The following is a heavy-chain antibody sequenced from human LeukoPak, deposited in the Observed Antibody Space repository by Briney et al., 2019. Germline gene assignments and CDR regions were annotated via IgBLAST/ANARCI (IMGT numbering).Heavy chain of an antibody. CDR2: IYYTGNT. J-gene: IGHJ6*03. D-gene: IGHD3-22*01. V-gene: IGHV4-39*07. Sequence: RASETLSLTCSVSGDSITGYYWGWIRQPPGKGLEWIGNIYYTGNTYYNSSLKSRVTISLDTSKNQFSLKLSSVTAADTAVYYCARGRYDSSGYGYYYYYCMDVWGKGTTVTVSS. CDR3: ARGRYDSSGYGYYYYYCMDV. CDR1: GDSITGYY.